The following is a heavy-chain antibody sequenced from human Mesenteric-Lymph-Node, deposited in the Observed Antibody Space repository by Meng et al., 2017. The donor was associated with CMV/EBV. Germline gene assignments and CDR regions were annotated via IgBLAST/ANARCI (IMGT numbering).Heavy chain of an antibody. V-gene: IGHV1-46*01. D-gene: IGHD2-8*01. Sequence: ASVKVSCKASGYTFTSYYMHWVRQAPGQGLEWMGIINPSGGSTSYAQKFQGRVTMTRDTSISTAYMELSRLRSDDTAVYYCARDSYENWFDPWGQGTLVTVSS. CDR2: INPSGGST. CDR1: GYTFTSYY. CDR3: ARDSYENWFDP. J-gene: IGHJ5*02.